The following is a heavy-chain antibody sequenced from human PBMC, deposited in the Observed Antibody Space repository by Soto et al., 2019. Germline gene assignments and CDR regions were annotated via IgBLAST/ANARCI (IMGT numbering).Heavy chain of an antibody. CDR3: AAGGSSPPELNSYYGMDV. J-gene: IGHJ6*02. Sequence: SETLSLTCTVSCGSISSYCWSWIRQPPGKGLEWIGYIYYSGSTNYNPSLKSRVTISVDTSKNQFSLKLSSVTAADTAVYYCAAGGSSPPELNSYYGMDVWGQGTTVTVSS. V-gene: IGHV4-59*01. CDR1: CGSISSYC. D-gene: IGHD1-26*01. CDR2: IYYSGST.